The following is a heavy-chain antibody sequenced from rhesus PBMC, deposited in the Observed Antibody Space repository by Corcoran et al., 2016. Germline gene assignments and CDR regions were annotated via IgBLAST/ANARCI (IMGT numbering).Heavy chain of an antibody. J-gene: IGHJ5-1*01. V-gene: IGHV4-147*01. Sequence: QVQLQESGPGLVKPSETLSLTCAVSGGSLSSNYCSWIRHSPGKGLEWIGYIYGGSGSTSYNPSLKSRVTISTDTSKNQFSLKLSSVTAADTAVYYCARPRYSGYNRFDVWGPGVLVTVSS. D-gene: IGHD5-24*01. CDR1: GGSLSSNY. CDR2: IYGGSGST. CDR3: ARPRYSGYNRFDV.